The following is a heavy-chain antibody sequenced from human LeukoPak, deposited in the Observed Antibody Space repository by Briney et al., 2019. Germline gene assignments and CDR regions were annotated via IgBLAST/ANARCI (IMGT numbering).Heavy chain of an antibody. CDR2: ISAYNGNT. V-gene: IGHV1-18*04. D-gene: IGHD3-9*01. CDR3: ARVDRYFDWSDAFDI. Sequence: GASVKVSCKASGYTFTGYYMRWERQAPGQGLEWMGWISAYNGNTNYAQKLQGRVTMTTDTSTSTAYMELRSLRSDDTAVYYCARVDRYFDWSDAFDIWGQGTMVTVSS. CDR1: GYTFTGYY. J-gene: IGHJ3*02.